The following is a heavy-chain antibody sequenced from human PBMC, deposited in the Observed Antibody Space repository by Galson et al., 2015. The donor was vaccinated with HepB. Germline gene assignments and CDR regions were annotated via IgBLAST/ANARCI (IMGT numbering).Heavy chain of an antibody. CDR3: ARDGDGYNYGFEY. J-gene: IGHJ4*02. D-gene: IGHD5-24*01. Sequence: SVKVSCKASGYTFIGYYMHWVRQAPGQGLEWMGIINPSAGNTSYAQKFQGRLSMTRDASTSTVYMELSSLRSEDTAVYYCARDGDGYNYGFEYWGQGTLVTVSS. V-gene: IGHV1-46*03. CDR1: GYTFIGYY. CDR2: INPSAGNT.